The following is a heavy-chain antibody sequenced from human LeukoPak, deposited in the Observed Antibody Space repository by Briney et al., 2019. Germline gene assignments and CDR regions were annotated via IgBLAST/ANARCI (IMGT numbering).Heavy chain of an antibody. D-gene: IGHD2-2*01. CDR3: ASTIDFFAYGMDV. Sequence: ASVKVSCKASGYTFTSYAMKWVRQAPGHGLEWMGWINTNTGNPTYAQGFTGRFVFSLDTSVSTAYLQISSLKAEDTAVYYCASTIDFFAYGMDVWGQGTTVTVSS. V-gene: IGHV7-4-1*02. J-gene: IGHJ6*02. CDR1: GYTFTSYA. CDR2: INTNTGNP.